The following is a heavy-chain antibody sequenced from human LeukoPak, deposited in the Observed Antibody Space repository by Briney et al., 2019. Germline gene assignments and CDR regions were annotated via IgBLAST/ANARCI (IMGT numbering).Heavy chain of an antibody. CDR1: GFTDSSSY. D-gene: IGHD1-26*01. CDR2: IYSGGDT. Sequence: PGGSLRLSCAVSGFTDSSSYMSWVRQAPGKGPEWVSIIYSGGDTYYADSVKVRFTISRDNSKNMLYLQMNSLRADDTAVYYCAREAGATDYWGQGTLVTVSS. CDR3: AREAGATDY. J-gene: IGHJ4*02. V-gene: IGHV3-66*01.